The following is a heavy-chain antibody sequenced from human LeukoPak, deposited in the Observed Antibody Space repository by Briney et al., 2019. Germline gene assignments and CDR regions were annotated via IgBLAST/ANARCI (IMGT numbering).Heavy chain of an antibody. J-gene: IGHJ4*02. CDR3: ARDSTVDTAMVPYFDY. CDR2: ISAYNGNT. Sequence: VKVSFKASGYTFTSYGISWVRQAPGQGLEWMGWISAYNGNTNYAQKLQGRVTMTTDTSTSTAYMELRSLRSDDTAVYYCARDSTVDTAMVPYFDYWGQGTLVTVSS. D-gene: IGHD5-18*01. V-gene: IGHV1-18*01. CDR1: GYTFTSYG.